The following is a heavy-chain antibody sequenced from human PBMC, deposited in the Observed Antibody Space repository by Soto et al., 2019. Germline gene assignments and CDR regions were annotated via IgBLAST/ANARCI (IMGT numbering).Heavy chain of an antibody. D-gene: IGHD6-6*01. V-gene: IGHV3-48*01. CDR3: ARDFYKYIRSLDAFEI. Sequence: GGSLRLSCAASGFTFSSYSMNWVRQAPGKGLEWVSYISSSSSTIYYADSVKGRFTISRDNAQNALYLQMNSLRVEDTSVYYCARDFYKYIRSLDAFEIWGQGTIVTVSS. J-gene: IGHJ3*02. CDR1: GFTFSSYS. CDR2: ISSSSSTI.